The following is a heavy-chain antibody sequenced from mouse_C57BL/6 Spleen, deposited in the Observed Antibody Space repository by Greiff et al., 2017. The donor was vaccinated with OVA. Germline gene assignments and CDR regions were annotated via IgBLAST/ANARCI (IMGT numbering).Heavy chain of an antibody. Sequence: EVKLVESGGGLVKPGGSLKLSCAASGFTFSSYPMSWVRQTPEKRLEWVATISGGGGNTYYPDSVKGRFTISRDNAKNTLYLQMSSLRSEDTAMYYCARQAPLYYGSSYDYWGQGTTLTVSS. CDR1: GFTFSSYP. CDR2: ISGGGGNT. D-gene: IGHD1-1*01. CDR3: ARQAPLYYGSSYDY. J-gene: IGHJ2*01. V-gene: IGHV5-9*04.